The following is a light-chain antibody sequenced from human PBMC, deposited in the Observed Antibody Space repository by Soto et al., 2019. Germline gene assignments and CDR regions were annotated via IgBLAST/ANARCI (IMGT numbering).Light chain of an antibody. V-gene: IGKV3-20*01. Sequence: EIVLTQSPGTLSLSPGERATLSCRASQSVSSDYLAWYQQKPGQAPSLLLYGASNRATGIPDRFSGSGSGTDVTLTISRLEPEDLAVYSCQQYGSSPYTFGQGTKLEI. CDR3: QQYGSSPYT. CDR1: QSVSSDY. J-gene: IGKJ2*01. CDR2: GAS.